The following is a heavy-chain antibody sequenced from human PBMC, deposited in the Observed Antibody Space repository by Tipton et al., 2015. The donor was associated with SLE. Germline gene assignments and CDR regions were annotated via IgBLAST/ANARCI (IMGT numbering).Heavy chain of an antibody. Sequence: AVSGFTFSSSWMSWVRQAPGIGLEWVANIKPDGSDKYYVDSMKGRFSISRDNARNSLYLQMNSLRAEDTAVYYCARVVSTGHDYWGQGTLVTVSS. CDR2: IKPDGSDK. D-gene: IGHD2-2*01. V-gene: IGHV3-7*04. J-gene: IGHJ4*02. CDR3: ARVVSTGHDY. CDR1: GFTFSSSW.